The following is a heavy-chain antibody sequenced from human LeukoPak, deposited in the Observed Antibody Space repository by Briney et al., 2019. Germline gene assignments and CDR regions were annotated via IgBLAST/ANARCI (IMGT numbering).Heavy chain of an antibody. J-gene: IGHJ5*02. CDR1: GLSFRSAW. D-gene: IGHD3-3*01. V-gene: IGHV3-48*01. CDR2: ISSSSSTI. Sequence: GGSLRLSCAVSGLSFRSAWMNWVRQAPGKGLEWVSYISSSSSTIYYADSVKGRFTISRDNAKNSLYLQMNSLRAEDTAVYYCARSSSPITIFGVVTPYNWFDPWGQGTLVTVSS. CDR3: ARSSSPITIFGVVTPYNWFDP.